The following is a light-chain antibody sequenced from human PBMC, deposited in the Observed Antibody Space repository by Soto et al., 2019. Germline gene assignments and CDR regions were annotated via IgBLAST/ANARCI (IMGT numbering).Light chain of an antibody. CDR2: DAS. Sequence: PGDRATFSCRASQSVNSYLGWYQQKPGQAPRLLIYDASSRATGIPDRFSGSGSGTDFTLTISRLEPEDFAVYYCHQYGTSPNTFGPGTKVDIK. V-gene: IGKV3-20*01. CDR1: QSVNSY. J-gene: IGKJ3*01. CDR3: HQYGTSPNT.